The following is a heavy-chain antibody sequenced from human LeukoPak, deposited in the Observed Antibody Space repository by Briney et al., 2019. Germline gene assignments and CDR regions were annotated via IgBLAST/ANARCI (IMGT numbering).Heavy chain of an antibody. CDR1: GGSISSYY. Sequence: SETLSLTCTVSGGSISSYYWSWIRQPPGKGLEWIGYIYYSGSTNYNPFLKSRVTISVDTSKNQFSLKLSSVTAADTAVYYCARVVAAAAPWPGFDPWGQGTLVTVSS. J-gene: IGHJ5*02. CDR3: ARVVAAAAPWPGFDP. CDR2: IYYSGST. D-gene: IGHD6-13*01. V-gene: IGHV4-59*01.